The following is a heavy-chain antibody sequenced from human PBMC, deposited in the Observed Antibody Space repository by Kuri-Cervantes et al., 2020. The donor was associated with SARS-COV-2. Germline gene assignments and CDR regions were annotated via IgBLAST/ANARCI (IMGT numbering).Heavy chain of an antibody. CDR2: IYTSGST. J-gene: IGHJ3*02. D-gene: IGHD6-13*01. V-gene: IGHV4-4*07. Sequence: SETLSLTCTVSGGSISSYYWSWIRQPAGKGLEWIGRIYTSGSTNYNSSLKSRVTMSVDTSKNQFSLKLSSVTAADTAVYYCAKDLRPKAAAGTRNAFDIWGQGTRVT. CDR3: AKDLRPKAAAGTRNAFDI. CDR1: GGSISSYY.